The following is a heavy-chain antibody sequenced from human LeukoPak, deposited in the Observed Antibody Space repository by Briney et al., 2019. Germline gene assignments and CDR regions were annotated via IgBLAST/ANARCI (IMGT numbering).Heavy chain of an antibody. CDR1: GFTFSSYN. D-gene: IGHD1-26*01. CDR2: ISTSSSNI. J-gene: IGHJ4*02. Sequence: GESLRLSCAASGFTFSSYNMDWVRQAPGKGLEWVSSISTSSSNIYYADSVKGRFTISRDNAKNSLYLQMNSLRAEDTAVYYCARGYSGIYSLDYWGQGTLVTVSS. V-gene: IGHV3-21*01. CDR3: ARGYSGIYSLDY.